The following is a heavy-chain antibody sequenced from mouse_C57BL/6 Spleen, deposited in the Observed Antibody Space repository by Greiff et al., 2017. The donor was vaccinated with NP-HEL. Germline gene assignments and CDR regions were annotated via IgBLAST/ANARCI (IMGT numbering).Heavy chain of an antibody. D-gene: IGHD1-1*01. V-gene: IGHV1-54*01. Sequence: LQQSGAELVRPGTSVKVSCKASGYAFTNYLIEWVKQRPGQGLEWIGVINPGSGGTNYNEKFKGKATLTADKSSSTAYMQLSSLTSEDSAVYFCARETTVVATSFDYWGQGTTLTVSS. J-gene: IGHJ2*01. CDR3: ARETTVVATSFDY. CDR2: INPGSGGT. CDR1: GYAFTNYL.